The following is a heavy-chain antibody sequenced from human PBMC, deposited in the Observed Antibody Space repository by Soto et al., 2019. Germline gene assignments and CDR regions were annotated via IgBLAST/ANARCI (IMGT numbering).Heavy chain of an antibody. D-gene: IGHD6-13*01. CDR1: GYTFTSYG. Sequence: GASVKVSCKASGYTFTSYGIHWVRQAPGQRLEWMGWINAANGDTKYSPTFQGRVTITRDTSASTAYMELSSLRSEDTAVYYCVRRHVSATGSDWFDPWGKGTRVTVSS. J-gene: IGHJ5*02. CDR2: INAANGDT. V-gene: IGHV1-3*01. CDR3: VRRHVSATGSDWFDP.